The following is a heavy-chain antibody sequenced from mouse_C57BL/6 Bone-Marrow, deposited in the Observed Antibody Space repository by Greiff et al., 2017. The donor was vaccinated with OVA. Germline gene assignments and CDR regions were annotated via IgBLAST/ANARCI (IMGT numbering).Heavy chain of an antibody. CDR3: TRTRWAWLAY. CDR2: IDPETGGT. J-gene: IGHJ3*01. CDR1: GYTFTDYE. Sequence: VQVVESGAELVRPGASVTLSCKASGYTFTDYEMHWVKQTPVHGLEWIGAIDPETGGTAYNQKFKGKAILTADKSSSTAYMELRSLTSEDSAVYYCTRTRWAWLAYWGQGTLVTVSA. D-gene: IGHD2-3*01. V-gene: IGHV1-15*01.